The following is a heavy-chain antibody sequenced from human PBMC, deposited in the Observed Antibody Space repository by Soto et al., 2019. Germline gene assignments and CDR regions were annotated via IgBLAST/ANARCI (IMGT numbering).Heavy chain of an antibody. CDR2: MNPNSGNT. D-gene: IGHD3-3*01. CDR3: ARGIYDFWSGYYRGTPGYYYGMDV. J-gene: IGHJ6*02. V-gene: IGHV1-8*01. CDR1: GYTFTSYD. Sequence: ASVKVSCKASGYTFTSYDINWVRQATGQGLEWMGWMNPNSGNTGYAQKFQGRVTMTRNTSISTAYMELSSLRSEDTAVYYCARGIYDFWSGYYRGTPGYYYGMDVRGQGTKVTVSS.